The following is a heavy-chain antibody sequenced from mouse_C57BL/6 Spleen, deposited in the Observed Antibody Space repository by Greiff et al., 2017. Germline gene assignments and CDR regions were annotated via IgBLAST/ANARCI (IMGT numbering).Heavy chain of an antibody. Sequence: EVQLQQSGPELVKPGASVKISCKASGYTFTDYYMNWVKQSHGKSLEWIGDINPNNGGTSYNQKFKGKATLTVDKSSSTAYMELRSLTSEDSAVYYCARSGYSNYSLDYWGQGTTLTVAS. V-gene: IGHV1-26*01. CDR2: INPNNGGT. D-gene: IGHD2-5*01. J-gene: IGHJ2*01. CDR1: GYTFTDYY. CDR3: ARSGYSNYSLDY.